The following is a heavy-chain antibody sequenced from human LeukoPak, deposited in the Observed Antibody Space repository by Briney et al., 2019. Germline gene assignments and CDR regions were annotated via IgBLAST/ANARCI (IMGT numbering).Heavy chain of an antibody. Sequence: SSVKVSCKASGGTFISYAISWVRQAPGQGLEWMGWTIPILGSANYAQSFQGRVTMTADESTSTAYMELSSLRSEDTAVYYCATSSRTYSSTDYWGQGTLVTVSS. CDR3: ATSSRTYSSTDY. V-gene: IGHV1-69*11. CDR1: GGTFISYA. CDR2: TIPILGSA. D-gene: IGHD6-13*01. J-gene: IGHJ4*02.